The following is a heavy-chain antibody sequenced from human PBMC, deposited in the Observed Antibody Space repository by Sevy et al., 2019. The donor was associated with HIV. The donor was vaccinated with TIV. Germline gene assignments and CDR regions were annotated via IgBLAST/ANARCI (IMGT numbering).Heavy chain of an antibody. CDR1: GASINTPYS. Sequence: SETLSLTCALSGASINTPYSCTWIRQPPGKGLEWIGYIYHTGSTNYNPSLRSRITISVDKSKNQFSLKVNSMIAADTAVYYCARVRADTGFDPWGQGIQVTVSS. V-gene: IGHV4-30-2*01. CDR2: IYHTGST. J-gene: IGHJ5*02. CDR3: ARVRADTGFDP. D-gene: IGHD3-10*01.